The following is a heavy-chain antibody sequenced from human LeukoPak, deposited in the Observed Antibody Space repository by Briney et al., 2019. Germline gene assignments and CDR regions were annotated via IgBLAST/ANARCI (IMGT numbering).Heavy chain of an antibody. CDR1: GASFSGYY. J-gene: IGHJ4*02. Sequence: SETLSLTCAVYGASFSGYYWSWISQPPGKGLEWIGEINHSGSTNYNPSLKSRVTISVDTSKNQFSLKLTSVTAADTAVYYCARGYDYGNYNDWGQGTLVTVSS. V-gene: IGHV4-34*01. CDR2: INHSGST. CDR3: ARGYDYGNYND. D-gene: IGHD4-11*01.